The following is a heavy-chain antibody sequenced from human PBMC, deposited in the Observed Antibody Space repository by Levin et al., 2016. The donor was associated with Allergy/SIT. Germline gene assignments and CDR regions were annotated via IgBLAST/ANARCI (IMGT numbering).Heavy chain of an antibody. D-gene: IGHD3-22*01. CDR1: GYTFTSYY. CDR2: INPSGGST. CDR3: ARGVNYYDSSGYYWFDP. Sequence: ASVKVSCKASGYTFTSYYMHWVRQAPGQGLEWMGIINPSGGSTSYAQKFQGRVTMTRDTSTSTVYMELSSLRSEDTAVYYCARGVNYYDSSGYYWFDPWGQGTLVTVSS. V-gene: IGHV1-46*01. J-gene: IGHJ5*02.